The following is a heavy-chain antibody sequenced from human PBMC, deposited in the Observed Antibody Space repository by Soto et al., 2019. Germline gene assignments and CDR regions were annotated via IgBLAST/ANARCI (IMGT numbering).Heavy chain of an antibody. J-gene: IGHJ6*01. Sequence: PGESLSLSCAASGFPFSSYSMNWVRQAPGEGLEWVSSISSSSSYIYYADSVKGRFTISRDNAKNSLYLQMNSLRAEDTAVYYCARDAQYCTVVSGYRPYYYYAMD. CDR3: ARDAQYCTVVSGYRPYYYYAMD. CDR1: GFPFSSYS. D-gene: IGHD2-8*02. V-gene: IGHV3-21*01. CDR2: ISSSSSYI.